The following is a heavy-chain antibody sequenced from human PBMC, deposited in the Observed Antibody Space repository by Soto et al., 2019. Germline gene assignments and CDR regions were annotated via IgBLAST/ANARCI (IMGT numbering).Heavy chain of an antibody. J-gene: IGHJ4*02. CDR3: AKLTLYDFWSGYSGYYFDY. CDR2: ISGSGGST. CDR1: GFTFSSYA. V-gene: IGHV3-23*01. D-gene: IGHD3-3*01. Sequence: GGSLRLSCAASGFTFSSYAMSWVRQAPGKGLEWVSAISGSGGSTYYADSVKSRFTISRDNSKNTLYLQMNSLRAEDTAVYYCAKLTLYDFWSGYSGYYFDYWGQGTLVTVSS.